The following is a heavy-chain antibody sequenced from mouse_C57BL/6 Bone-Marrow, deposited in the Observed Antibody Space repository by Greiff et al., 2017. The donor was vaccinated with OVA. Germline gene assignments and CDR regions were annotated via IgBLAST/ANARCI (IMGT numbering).Heavy chain of an antibody. J-gene: IGHJ1*03. Sequence: GGGLVQPKGSLKLSCAASGFSFNTYAMNWVRQAPGKGLEWVARIRSKSNNYATYYADSVKDRFTISRDDSESMLYLQMNNLKTEDTAMYYCVRQGGYYYGSNWYFDVWGTGTTVTVSS. V-gene: IGHV10-1*01. D-gene: IGHD1-1*01. CDR1: GFSFNTYA. CDR2: IRSKSNNYAT. CDR3: VRQGGYYYGSNWYFDV.